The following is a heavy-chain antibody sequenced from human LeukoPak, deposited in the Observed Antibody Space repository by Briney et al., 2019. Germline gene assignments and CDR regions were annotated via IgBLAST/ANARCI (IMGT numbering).Heavy chain of an antibody. D-gene: IGHD3/OR15-3a*01. CDR3: VRAKRETSSRPWTSGMDV. V-gene: IGHV3-13*01. CDR1: GFTFSSYG. CDR2: IGSAGDK. J-gene: IGHJ6*02. Sequence: GGSLRLSCAASGFTFSSYGMHWVRQGIGKGLDWVSGIGSAGDKYYAGSERGRFTISRENAENFVYLQMNGLRAEDTAIYYCVRAKRETSSRPWTSGMDVWGQGTTVTVSS.